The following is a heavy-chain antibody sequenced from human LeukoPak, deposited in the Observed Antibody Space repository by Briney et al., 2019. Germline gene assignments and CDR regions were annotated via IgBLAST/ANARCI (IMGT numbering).Heavy chain of an antibody. CDR3: ARGAPGSDYYYYMDV. CDR2: ISPYNGNT. J-gene: IGHJ6*03. V-gene: IGHV1-18*01. CDR1: GYTFTSYV. Sequence: ASVKVSCKASGYTFTSYVISWVRQAPGQGLEWMGWISPYNGNTNYAQKLQGRVTMTTDTSTSTAYMELRSLRSDDTAVQYCARGAPGSDYYYYMDVWRKGTTLTV. D-gene: IGHD4/OR15-4a*01.